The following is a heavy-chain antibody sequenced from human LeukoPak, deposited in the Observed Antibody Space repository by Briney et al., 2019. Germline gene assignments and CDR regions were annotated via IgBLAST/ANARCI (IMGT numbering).Heavy chain of an antibody. CDR2: ISSSGGTI. J-gene: IGHJ4*02. CDR3: ARLDPGIAAAEVETVDY. CDR1: GFTFSDFS. V-gene: IGHV3-48*02. Sequence: GGSLRLSCAASGFTFSDFSMNWVRQAPGKGLEWLSYISSSGGTIWYADSVKGRFTSSRDNAKNSLYLQMSSLRDEDTAVYYCARLDPGIAAAEVETVDYWGQGTLVTVSS. D-gene: IGHD6-13*01.